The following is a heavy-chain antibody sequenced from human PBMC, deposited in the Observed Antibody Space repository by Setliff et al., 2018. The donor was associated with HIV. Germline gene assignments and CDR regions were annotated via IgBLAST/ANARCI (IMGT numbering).Heavy chain of an antibody. Sequence: SVKVSCKSSGDTFSTYVFTWVRQAPGQGLEWMGGVTPILHTTNYAQKFQGRVTITADISTRTVYMELSSLTSEDTAIYYCARGVFVAALNNGAFDIWGQGTMVTVSS. V-gene: IGHV1-69*10. CDR2: VTPILHTT. CDR3: ARGVFVAALNNGAFDI. D-gene: IGHD6-13*01. J-gene: IGHJ3*02. CDR1: GDTFSTYV.